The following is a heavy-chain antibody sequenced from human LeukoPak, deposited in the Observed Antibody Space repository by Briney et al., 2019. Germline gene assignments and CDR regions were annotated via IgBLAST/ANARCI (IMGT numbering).Heavy chain of an antibody. Sequence: SETPSLTCAVYGGSFSGYYWSWIRQPPGKGLEWIGEINHSGSTNYNPSLKSRVTISVDTSKNQFSLKLSSVTAADTAVYYCARRPFDYWGQGTLVTVSS. CDR1: GGSFSGYY. CDR3: ARRPFDY. V-gene: IGHV4-34*01. CDR2: INHSGST. J-gene: IGHJ4*02.